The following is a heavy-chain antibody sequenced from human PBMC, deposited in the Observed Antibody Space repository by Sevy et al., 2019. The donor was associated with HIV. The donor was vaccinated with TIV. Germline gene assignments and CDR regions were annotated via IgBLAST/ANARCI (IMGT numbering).Heavy chain of an antibody. J-gene: IGHJ4*02. Sequence: ASVKVSCKASGYTFTSYDINWVRQATGQGLEWMGWMNPNSGNTGYAQKFQGRVTMTRNTSISTVYMELSSLRSEDTAVYYCARAYMVRGVINFFGYWGQGTLVTVSS. CDR1: GYTFTSYD. D-gene: IGHD3-10*01. CDR3: ARAYMVRGVINFFGY. V-gene: IGHV1-8*01. CDR2: MNPNSGNT.